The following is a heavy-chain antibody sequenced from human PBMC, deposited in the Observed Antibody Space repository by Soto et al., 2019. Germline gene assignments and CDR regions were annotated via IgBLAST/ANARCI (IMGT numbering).Heavy chain of an antibody. J-gene: IGHJ4*02. Sequence: GGSLRLSCAASGFTFSTFVMTWVRQIPGKGLEWVSAISGSGGSTYYADSVKGRFTISRDNSKNTLYLQMNSLRAEDTAVYYCAKDLYYYDSSGYSDYWGQGTLVTVS. CDR1: GFTFSTFV. V-gene: IGHV3-23*01. D-gene: IGHD3-22*01. CDR2: ISGSGGST. CDR3: AKDLYYYDSSGYSDY.